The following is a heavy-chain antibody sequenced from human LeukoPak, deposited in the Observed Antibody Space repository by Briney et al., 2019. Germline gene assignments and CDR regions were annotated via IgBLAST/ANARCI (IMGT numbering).Heavy chain of an antibody. Sequence: PGGSLRLSCAASGFTFSSYEMNWVRQAPGKGLEWVSYISSSGSTIYYADSVKGRFTISRDNAKNSLYLQMNSLRAEDTAVYYCARHGLPWEWEPPIDPWGQGTLVTVSS. CDR3: ARHGLPWEWEPPIDP. CDR2: ISSSGSTI. CDR1: GFTFSSYE. V-gene: IGHV3-48*03. J-gene: IGHJ5*02. D-gene: IGHD1-26*01.